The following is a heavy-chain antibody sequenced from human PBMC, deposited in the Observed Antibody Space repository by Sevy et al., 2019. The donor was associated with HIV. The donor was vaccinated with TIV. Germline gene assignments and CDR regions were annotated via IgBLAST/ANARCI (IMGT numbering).Heavy chain of an antibody. CDR2: INAGNGNT. CDR3: ASHYDRRGYYYDSGYYFDY. CDR1: GYTFTSYA. Sequence: ASVKVSCKASGYTFTSYAMHWVRQAPGQRLEWMGWINAGNGNTKYSQKFQGRVTITRDTSASTAYMELSSLRSEDTAVYYCASHYDRRGYYYDSGYYFDYWGQGTLVTVSS. J-gene: IGHJ4*02. V-gene: IGHV1-3*01. D-gene: IGHD3-22*01.